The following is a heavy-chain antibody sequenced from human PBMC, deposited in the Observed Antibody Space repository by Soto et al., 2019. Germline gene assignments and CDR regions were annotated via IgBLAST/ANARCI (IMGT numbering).Heavy chain of an antibody. CDR1: GGSISSYY. CDR2: IYYSGST. J-gene: IGHJ4*02. D-gene: IGHD4-17*01. V-gene: IGHV4-59*01. Sequence: SETLCLTCTVSGGSISSYYWSWIRQPPGKGLEWIGYIYYSGSTNYNPSLKSRVTISVDTSKNQFSLKLSSVTAADTAVYYCARDTGHYYFDYWGQGTLVTVSS. CDR3: ARDTGHYYFDY.